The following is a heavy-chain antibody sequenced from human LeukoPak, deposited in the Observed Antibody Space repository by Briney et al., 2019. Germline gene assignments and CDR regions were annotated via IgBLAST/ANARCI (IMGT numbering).Heavy chain of an antibody. Sequence: PSETLSLTCTVSGGSISSYYWNWLRLPAAEGLAWIGRIYTSGSTNYNPSLKSRVTMSIDTSRNQFSLKLSSVTAADTAVYYCARAGTVVVSAFDFWGPGTMVTVSS. CDR2: IYTSGST. J-gene: IGHJ3*01. CDR1: GGSISSYY. V-gene: IGHV4-4*07. CDR3: ARAGTVVVSAFDF. D-gene: IGHD3-22*01.